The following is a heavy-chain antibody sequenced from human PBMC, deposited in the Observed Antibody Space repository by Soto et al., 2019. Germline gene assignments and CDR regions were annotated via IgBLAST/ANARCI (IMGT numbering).Heavy chain of an antibody. Sequence: LRRSCAASGFTFHESSMHWVRQAPGKGLEWVSSITWNSGSIIYADSVKGRFTISRDNGKKSLYLQMQSLRPEDTALYYCASGLTTSPHYWGQGSLVTVSS. CDR1: GFTFHESS. CDR2: ITWNSGSI. CDR3: ASGLTTSPHY. D-gene: IGHD2-2*01. J-gene: IGHJ4*02. V-gene: IGHV3-9*01.